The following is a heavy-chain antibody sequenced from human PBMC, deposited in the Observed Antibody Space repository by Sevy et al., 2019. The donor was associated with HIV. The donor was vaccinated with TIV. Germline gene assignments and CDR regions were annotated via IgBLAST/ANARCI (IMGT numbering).Heavy chain of an antibody. Sequence: GGSLRLSCAASGFTFSSFGMHWVRQVPGKGLEWVSFISYDGSDKGYVDSVKGRFTMSRDSSKNTLYLQMNSLRGGDTAVYYCAKHGPPYYTSGSYMYYFDYWGQGALVTVSS. D-gene: IGHD3-10*01. CDR1: GFTFSSFG. J-gene: IGHJ4*02. V-gene: IGHV3-30*18. CDR3: AKHGPPYYTSGSYMYYFDY. CDR2: ISYDGSDK.